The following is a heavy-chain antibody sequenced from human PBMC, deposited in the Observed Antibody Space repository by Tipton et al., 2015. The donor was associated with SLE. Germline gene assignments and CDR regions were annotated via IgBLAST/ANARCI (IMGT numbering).Heavy chain of an antibody. Sequence: TLSLTCFVSGGSISSNYWIWIRQPPGKGLEWIGYISDGGGTNYNPSLKSRVTMSVDPAKNQFSLKLNSVTAADTAVYYCARQWPGDVSAFDFWGQGTAVTVSS. CDR3: ARQWPGDVSAFDF. CDR2: ISDGGGT. D-gene: IGHD4-17*01. CDR1: GGSISSNY. J-gene: IGHJ3*01. V-gene: IGHV4-59*08.